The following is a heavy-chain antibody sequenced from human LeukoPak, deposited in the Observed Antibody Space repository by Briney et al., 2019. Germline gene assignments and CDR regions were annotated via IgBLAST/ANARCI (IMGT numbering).Heavy chain of an antibody. CDR1: GGSFGGYY. J-gene: IGHJ3*02. Sequence: SETLSLTCAVYGGSFGGYYWSWIRQPPGKGLEWIGYIYYSGSTNYNPSLKSRVTISVDTSKNQFSLKPSSVTAADTAVYYCAKGGYSYDDAFDIWGQGTMVTVSS. D-gene: IGHD5-18*01. CDR3: AKGGYSYDDAFDI. CDR2: IYYSGST. V-gene: IGHV4-59*08.